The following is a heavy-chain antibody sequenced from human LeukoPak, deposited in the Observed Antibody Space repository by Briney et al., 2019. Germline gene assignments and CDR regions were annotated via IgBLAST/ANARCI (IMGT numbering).Heavy chain of an antibody. CDR3: ARHSNYGSGSYYRYWFDP. D-gene: IGHD3-10*01. CDR1: GGSISSYY. J-gene: IGHJ5*02. V-gene: IGHV4-59*08. CDR2: IYYSGST. Sequence: PSETLSLTCTVSGGSISSYYWSWIRQPPGKGLEWIGYIYYSGSTNYNPSLKSRVTISVDTSKNQFSLKLSSVTAADTAVSYCARHSNYGSGSYYRYWFDPWGQGTLVTVSS.